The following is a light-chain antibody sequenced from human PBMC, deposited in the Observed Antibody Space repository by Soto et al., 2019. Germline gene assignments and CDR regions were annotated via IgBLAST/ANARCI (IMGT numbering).Light chain of an antibody. CDR3: GSWDSSLSAYV. V-gene: IGLV1-51*01. CDR2: DDN. CDR1: SSNVGGNS. J-gene: IGLJ1*01. Sequence: QSVLTQPPSVSAAPGRKVTSSCSGSSSNVGGNSVSWYQQLPGTAPKLLIYDDNKRPSGIPDRFSGSKSGTSATLGITGFQTGDEADYYCGSWDSSLSAYVFGTGTKLTAL.